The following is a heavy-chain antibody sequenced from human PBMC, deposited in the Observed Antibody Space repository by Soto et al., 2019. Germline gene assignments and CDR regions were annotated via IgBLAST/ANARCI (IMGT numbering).Heavy chain of an antibody. Sequence: GESLKISCKGSGCSFAGYWITWVRQKPGKGLEWMGRIDPSDSQTYYSPSFRGHVTISATKSITTVFLQWSSLRASDTAMYYCARQIYDSDTGPNFQYYFDSWGQGTPVTVPS. D-gene: IGHD3-22*01. CDR2: IDPSDSQT. CDR3: ARQIYDSDTGPNFQYYFDS. CDR1: GCSFAGYW. V-gene: IGHV5-10-1*01. J-gene: IGHJ4*02.